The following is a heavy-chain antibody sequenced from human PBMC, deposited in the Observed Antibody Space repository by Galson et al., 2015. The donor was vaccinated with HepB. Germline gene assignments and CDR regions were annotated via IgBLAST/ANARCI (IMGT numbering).Heavy chain of an antibody. Sequence: SLRLSCAASGFTFSSFWMSWVRQAPGKGLEWVANIKQDGSEKYYVDSGRGRFTISRDNAKNSLYLQMNSLRVEDTAVYYCARMPSATSWAIYYHYYMDVWGKGTTVTVSS. V-gene: IGHV3-7*01. CDR2: IKQDGSEK. CDR1: GFTFSSFW. D-gene: IGHD2-2*01. CDR3: ARMPSATSWAIYYHYYMDV. J-gene: IGHJ6*03.